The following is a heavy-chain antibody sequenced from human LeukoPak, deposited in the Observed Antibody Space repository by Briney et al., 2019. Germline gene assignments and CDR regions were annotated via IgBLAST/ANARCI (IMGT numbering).Heavy chain of an antibody. D-gene: IGHD2-21*02. CDR2: ISGSGGST. CDR3: AKGMVVVTSLVYYYGMDV. V-gene: IGHV3-23*01. J-gene: IGHJ6*02. CDR1: GFTFSSYS. Sequence: GGSLRLSCAASGFTFSSYSMNWVRQAPGKGLEWVSAISGSGGSTYYADSVKGRFTISRDNSKNTLYLQMNSLRAEDTAVYYCAKGMVVVTSLVYYYGMDVWGQGTTVTVSS.